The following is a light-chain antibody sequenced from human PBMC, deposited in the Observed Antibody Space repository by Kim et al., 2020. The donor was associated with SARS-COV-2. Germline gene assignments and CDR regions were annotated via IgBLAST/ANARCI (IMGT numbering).Light chain of an antibody. J-gene: IGKJ2*01. CDR3: QQTYSIPPYT. CDR2: AAS. Sequence: ASVGDRISISFRARQSISHYLNWYQQKPVIAPKLLIYAASSLQSGVPSRFSGSGSGTDFTLTISSLQPEDFATYYCQQTYSIPPYTFGQGTKLEI. CDR1: QSISHY. V-gene: IGKV1-39*01.